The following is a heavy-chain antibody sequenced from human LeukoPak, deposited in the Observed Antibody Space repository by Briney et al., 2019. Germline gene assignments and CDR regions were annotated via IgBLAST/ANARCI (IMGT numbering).Heavy chain of an antibody. Sequence: GASVKVSCKASGYTFTGYYMHWVRQAPGQGLEWMGWINPNSGGTNYAQKFQGRVTMARDTSISTAYMGLSRLGSDDTAVYYCARGGDCYSSENDAFDIWGQGTMVTVSS. D-gene: IGHD2-21*02. CDR1: GYTFTGYY. V-gene: IGHV1-2*02. CDR3: ARGGDCYSSENDAFDI. J-gene: IGHJ3*02. CDR2: INPNSGGT.